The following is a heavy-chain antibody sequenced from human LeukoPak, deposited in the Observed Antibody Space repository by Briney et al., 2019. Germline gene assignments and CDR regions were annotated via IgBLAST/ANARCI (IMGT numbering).Heavy chain of an antibody. CDR1: GFTLSSYA. CDR2: IYSGGST. J-gene: IGHJ4*02. CDR3: ARGYEMATIPFDY. D-gene: IGHD5-24*01. V-gene: IGHV3-66*01. Sequence: GGSLRLSCAASGFTLSSYAMSWVRQAPGKGLEWVSVIYSGGSTYYADSVKGRFTISRDNSKNTLYLQMNSLRAEDTAVYYCARGYEMATIPFDYWGQGTLVTVSS.